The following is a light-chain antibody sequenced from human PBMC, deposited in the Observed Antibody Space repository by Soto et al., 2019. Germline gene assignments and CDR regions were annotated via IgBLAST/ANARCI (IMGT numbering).Light chain of an antibody. CDR1: ESVSSN. CDR2: GSS. Sequence: EIDMTQSPATLSVSPGETATLSCRASESVSSNLVWYQQKPGQAPRLLIYGSSTRATGIPARFSGSGSGTAFTLTISSLQPEDVAFYYCQHYNNWPRTFGQGTEVDIK. J-gene: IGKJ1*01. V-gene: IGKV3D-15*01. CDR3: QHYNNWPRT.